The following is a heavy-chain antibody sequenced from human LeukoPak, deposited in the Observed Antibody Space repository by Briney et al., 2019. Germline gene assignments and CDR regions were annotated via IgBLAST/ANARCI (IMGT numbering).Heavy chain of an antibody. J-gene: IGHJ4*02. CDR1: GYDVISYG. Sequence: ASVKVSCKASGYDVISYGFTWVRQAPGRGLEWMGWISAYNGNTNYAPSLQARVSMTTDASASTVSIEVRSLTPDDTAVYYCAEGAKSGLHYWGQGTLVTVSS. D-gene: IGHD6-25*01. V-gene: IGHV1-18*01. CDR3: AEGAKSGLHY. CDR2: ISAYNGNT.